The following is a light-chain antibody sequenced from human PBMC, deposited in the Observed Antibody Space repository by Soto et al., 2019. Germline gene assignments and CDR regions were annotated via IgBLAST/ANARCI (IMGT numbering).Light chain of an antibody. CDR3: QKYDNWPFP. CDR2: DAS. J-gene: IGKJ5*01. V-gene: IGKV3-15*01. CDR1: QSIRSH. Sequence: IGLTQSPVPLSLSPGDRATLSCRASQSIRSHLAWYQQKPGQAPRLLIYDASTRATGIPARFSGSGSGTEFTLTISSLQSEDFAVYYCQKYDNWPFPFGQGTRLEIK.